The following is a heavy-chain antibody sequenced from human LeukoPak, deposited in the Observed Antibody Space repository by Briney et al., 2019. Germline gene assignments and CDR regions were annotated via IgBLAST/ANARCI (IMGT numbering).Heavy chain of an antibody. V-gene: IGHV4-59*01. CDR3: ARDSSSWYPWYYYYMDV. CDR2: IYYSGST. D-gene: IGHD6-13*01. CDR1: GGSISSYY. J-gene: IGHJ6*03. Sequence: SETLSLTCTVSGGSISSYYWSWIRQPLGKGLEWIGYIYYSGSTNYNPSLKSRVTISVDTSKNQFSLKLSSVTAADTAVYYCARDSSSWYPWYYYYMDVWGKGTTVTVSS.